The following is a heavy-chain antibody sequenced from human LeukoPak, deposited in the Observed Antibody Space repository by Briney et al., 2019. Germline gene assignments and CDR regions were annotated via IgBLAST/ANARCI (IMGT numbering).Heavy chain of an antibody. CDR2: ISAYNGDT. CDR1: GYTFTTFG. J-gene: IGHJ4*02. Sequence: GASVKVSCKASGYTFTTFGVTWVRQAPRQGLEWMGWISAYNGDTNYAQKFQGRFTMTTDTSTNTDYIELRSLRSDDTAVYYCARDHSSSSQLLDYWGQGTLVTVSS. V-gene: IGHV1-18*01. D-gene: IGHD2-2*01. CDR3: ARDHSSSSQLLDY.